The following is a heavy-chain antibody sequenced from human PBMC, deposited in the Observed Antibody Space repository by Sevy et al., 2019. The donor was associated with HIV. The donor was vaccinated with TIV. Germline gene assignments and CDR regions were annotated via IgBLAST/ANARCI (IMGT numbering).Heavy chain of an antibody. J-gene: IGHJ4*02. CDR2: FDPEDGEI. CDR1: GYTLPQLS. V-gene: IGHV1-24*01. CDR3: ATTKDYYYSSASPFDY. D-gene: IGHD3-22*01. Sequence: ASVKVSCKVSGYTLPQLSMHWVRQAPGKGLEWMGSFDPEDGEILYAQKFQGRVTMTEDTSTDTAYRELSSLRSEDTAVYYCATTKDYYYSSASPFDYWGQGTLVTVSS.